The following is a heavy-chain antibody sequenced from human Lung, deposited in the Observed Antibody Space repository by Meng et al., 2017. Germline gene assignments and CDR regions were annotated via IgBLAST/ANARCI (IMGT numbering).Heavy chain of an antibody. CDR3: TNDRLNH. D-gene: IGHD1-1*01. CDR2: INRDGTKP. V-gene: IGHV3-74*01. CDR1: DFTFTDHW. Sequence: GQLESAGGGLVPRGGSSGLSCASSDFTFTDHWMHWVRQGPGKGLLWVSRINRDGTKPTDADSVKGRITISRDNAKNTLYLQMNNLRAEDTAFYYCTNDRLNHWGQGALVTVSS. J-gene: IGHJ1*01.